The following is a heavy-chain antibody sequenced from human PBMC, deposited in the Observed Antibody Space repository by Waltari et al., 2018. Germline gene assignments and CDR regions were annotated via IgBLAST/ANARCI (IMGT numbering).Heavy chain of an antibody. CDR3: TSDHGLSWPLD. CDR1: GVIVSNNY. V-gene: IGHV3-53*01. CDR2: IYRCGET. D-gene: IGHD6-13*01. J-gene: IGHJ4*02. Sequence: EVHLVESGGGLVHPGDSVRLSCAASGVIVSNNYMSWVRQPPGKGLEWVSVIYRCGETYYADAVKGRFTISRDNSKNTLDLQMNNVRAEDTAVYYCTSDHGLSWPLDWGQGTMVTVSS.